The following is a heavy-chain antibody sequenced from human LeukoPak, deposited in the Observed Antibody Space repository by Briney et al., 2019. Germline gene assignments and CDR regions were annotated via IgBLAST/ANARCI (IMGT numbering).Heavy chain of an antibody. CDR2: INHSGST. Sequence: PSETLSLTCAVYGGSFSGYYWSWIRQPPGKGLEWIGEINHSGSTNYNPSLKSRVTISVDTSKNQFSLKLSSVTAADTAVYYCARDYGILTGYLDYWGQGTLVTVSS. CDR3: ARDYGILTGYLDY. D-gene: IGHD3-9*01. J-gene: IGHJ4*02. V-gene: IGHV4-34*01. CDR1: GGSFSGYY.